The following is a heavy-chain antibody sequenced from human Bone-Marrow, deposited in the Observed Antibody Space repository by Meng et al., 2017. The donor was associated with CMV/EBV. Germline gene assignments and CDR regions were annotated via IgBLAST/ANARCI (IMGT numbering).Heavy chain of an antibody. D-gene: IGHD3-22*01. Sequence: GGPLMISCAAPGFTFSRYAMSWVRQAPGKGLEWVSGINWNGGSTGYAYSVKGRFTISRDNAKNSLYLQMNRLGAEDAALYHCARDYYDSSGYYENWGQGTLVTVSS. CDR3: ARDYYDSSGYYEN. CDR1: GFTFSRYA. J-gene: IGHJ4*02. CDR2: INWNGGST. V-gene: IGHV3-20*01.